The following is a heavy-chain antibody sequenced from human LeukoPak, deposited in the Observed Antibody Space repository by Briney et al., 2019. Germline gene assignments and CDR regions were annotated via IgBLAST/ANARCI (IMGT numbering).Heavy chain of an antibody. CDR1: GFTFSSYA. D-gene: IGHD5-24*01. CDR3: AKVAEMDTILGKFDN. CDR2: ISGNGGRT. V-gene: IGHV3-23*01. J-gene: IGHJ5*02. Sequence: GGSLRLSCAASGFTFSSYAMSWVRQAPGKGLEWVSAISGNGGRTYYADSVKGRFTISRDNSRNTLFLQMNSLRAEDTAVYYCAKVAEMDTILGKFDNWGQGTLDTVSS.